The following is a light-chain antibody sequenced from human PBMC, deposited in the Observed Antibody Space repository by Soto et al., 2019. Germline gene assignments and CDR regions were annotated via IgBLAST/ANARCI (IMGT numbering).Light chain of an antibody. Sequence: QSVLTQPPSVSAAPGQKVTISCSGSSSNIGNNYVSWYQQLPGTAPKLLIYDNNKRPSGIPNRFSGSKSGTSATLGITGLQTGDEADYYCGTWDSSFYVFGTGTKVTGL. CDR1: SSNIGNNY. J-gene: IGLJ1*01. CDR3: GTWDSSFYV. CDR2: DNN. V-gene: IGLV1-51*01.